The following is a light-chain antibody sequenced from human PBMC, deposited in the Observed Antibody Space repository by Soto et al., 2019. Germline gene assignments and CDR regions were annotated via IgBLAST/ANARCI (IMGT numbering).Light chain of an antibody. Sequence: EIVLTQSPGTLSLSPGERATLSCRASQSVSRNSLAWYQQKPGQAPRLLIYGASSRATDIPDRFSGSGSGTDFTLIVSRLEHEDFEVYFCQQYGTSPPTFGPGTKVDI. CDR2: GAS. J-gene: IGKJ3*01. CDR3: QQYGTSPPT. V-gene: IGKV3-20*01. CDR1: QSVSRNS.